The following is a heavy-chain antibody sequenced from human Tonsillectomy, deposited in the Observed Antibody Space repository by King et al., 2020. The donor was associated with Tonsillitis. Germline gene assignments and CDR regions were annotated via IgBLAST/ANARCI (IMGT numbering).Heavy chain of an antibody. Sequence: VQLVESGGGLVKPGGSLRLSCAASGFTFSSYSMNWVGQAPGKGLEWVSSSSSSSSCIYYAESVKGRSTIPRDNAKNSLYLQMNSLRSEDTAVYYCARDAIASPGLDYWGQGPLFTVSS. V-gene: IGHV3-21*01. CDR3: ARDAIASPGLDY. J-gene: IGHJ4*02. CDR2: SSSSSSCI. D-gene: IGHD6-13*01. CDR1: GFTFSSYS.